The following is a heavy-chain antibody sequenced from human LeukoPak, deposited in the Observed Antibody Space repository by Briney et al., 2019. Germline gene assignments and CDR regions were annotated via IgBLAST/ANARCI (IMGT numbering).Heavy chain of an antibody. Sequence: SSQTLSLTCTVSGGSISSGDYYWSWIRQPPGKGLEWIGYIYYSGSTYYNPSLKSRVTISVDTSKNQFSLKLSSVTAADTAVYYCARDPAHVRGVPFDYWGQGTLVTVSS. CDR2: IYYSGST. CDR1: GGSISSGDYY. CDR3: ARDPAHVRGVPFDY. D-gene: IGHD3-10*02. V-gene: IGHV4-30-4*01. J-gene: IGHJ4*02.